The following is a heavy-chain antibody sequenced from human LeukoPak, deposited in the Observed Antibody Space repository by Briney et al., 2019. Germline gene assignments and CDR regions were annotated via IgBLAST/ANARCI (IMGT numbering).Heavy chain of an antibody. CDR1: GYTFTSYD. CDR3: ARGGRWPKENWFDP. D-gene: IGHD2-15*01. V-gene: IGHV1-8*01. J-gene: IGHJ5*02. CDR2: MNPNSGNT. Sequence: ASVKVSCKAAGYTFTSYDINWVRQATGQGLEWMGRMNPNSGNTGYAQKFQGRVTMTRNTSISTAYMELSSLRSEDTAVYYCARGGRWPKENWFDPWGQGTLVTVS.